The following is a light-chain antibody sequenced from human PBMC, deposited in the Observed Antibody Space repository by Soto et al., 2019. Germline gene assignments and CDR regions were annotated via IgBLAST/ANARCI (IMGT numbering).Light chain of an antibody. Sequence: IMMTQSPATLSVSLGERATLSCRAGQTIYSNVAWYQQRPGQAPRLLIYRASTRATGVPARFSGSGSGTEFTLTISSLQSEDFAIYYCQQYQNLWTFGQGTKGDI. J-gene: IGKJ1*01. CDR2: RAS. CDR3: QQYQNLWT. CDR1: QTIYSN. V-gene: IGKV3-15*01.